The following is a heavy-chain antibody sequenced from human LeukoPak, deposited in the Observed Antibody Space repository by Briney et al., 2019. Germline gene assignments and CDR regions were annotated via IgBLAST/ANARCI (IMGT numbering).Heavy chain of an antibody. CDR2: ISAYNGNT. V-gene: IGHV1-18*01. D-gene: IGHD2-2*01. CDR1: GYTFTSYG. J-gene: IGHJ5*02. CDR3: ARDLGVHPGSTTSGWFDP. Sequence: ASVKVSCKASGYTFTSYGISWVRQAPGQGLEWMGWISAYNGNTNYAQKPQGRVTMTTDTSTSTAYMELRSLRSDDTAVYYCARDLGVHPGSTTSGWFDPWGQGTLVTVSS.